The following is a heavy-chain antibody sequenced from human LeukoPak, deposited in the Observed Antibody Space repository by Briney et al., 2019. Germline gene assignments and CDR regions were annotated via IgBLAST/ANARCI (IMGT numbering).Heavy chain of an antibody. CDR1: GGAISSSSYY. CDR2: IYYSGST. J-gene: IGHJ5*02. D-gene: IGHD1-26*01. V-gene: IGHV4-39*07. Sequence: SGTLSLTRTVSGGAISSSSYYWGWGRQPPGKGRGWVGSIYYSGSTYYNPSPKSRVTISVHTSKTQFSLKLSSVTAADTAVYYCARVEPIVGATIKGGWFDPWGQGTLVTVSS. CDR3: ARVEPIVGATIKGGWFDP.